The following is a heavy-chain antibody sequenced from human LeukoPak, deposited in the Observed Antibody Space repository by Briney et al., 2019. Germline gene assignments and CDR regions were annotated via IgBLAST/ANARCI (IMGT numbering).Heavy chain of an antibody. J-gene: IGHJ4*02. D-gene: IGHD3-10*01. Sequence: ASVKVSCKASGYTFTGYYMHWVRQAPGLGLEWMGRINPNSGGTNYAQKFQGRVTMTRDTSISTAYMELSRLRSDDTAVYYCARDKRVYYGSGSQYWGQGTLVTVSS. V-gene: IGHV1-2*06. CDR3: ARDKRVYYGSGSQY. CDR2: INPNSGGT. CDR1: GYTFTGYY.